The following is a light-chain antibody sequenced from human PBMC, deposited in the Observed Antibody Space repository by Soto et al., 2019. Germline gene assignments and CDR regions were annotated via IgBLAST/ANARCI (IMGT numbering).Light chain of an antibody. CDR3: QQSYTTPRLS. CDR1: QSITNF. V-gene: IGKV1-39*01. J-gene: IGKJ4*01. CDR2: AAS. Sequence: DIQMTQSPPSLSASVGDKLTITCRANQSITNFLNWYQKKPGEVPKLLIYAASRLESGVPSRFSGSGSGTDFALTINGLQPEDFASYYCQQSYTTPRLSFGGGTRVDLK.